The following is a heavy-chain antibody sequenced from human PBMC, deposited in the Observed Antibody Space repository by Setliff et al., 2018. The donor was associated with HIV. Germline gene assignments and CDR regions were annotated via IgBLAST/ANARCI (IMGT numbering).Heavy chain of an antibody. V-gene: IGHV1-69*02. D-gene: IGHD3-3*01. CDR1: RSTFNSHT. J-gene: IGHJ6*03. Sequence: GASVKVSCKASRSTFNSHTINWVRQAPEQGLDWMGRIIPILGVANYAQRFQGKVTITADKSTSTAYMELTSLRFDDTAMYYCVRGVQSPPHYSYYYMDVWGEGTMVTVSS. CDR3: VRGVQSPPHYSYYYMDV. CDR2: IIPILGVA.